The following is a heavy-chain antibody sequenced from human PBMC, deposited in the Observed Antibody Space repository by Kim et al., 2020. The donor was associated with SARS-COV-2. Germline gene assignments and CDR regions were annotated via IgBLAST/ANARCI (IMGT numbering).Heavy chain of an antibody. CDR3: ARDWGFNWNHQHRGNWFDP. J-gene: IGHJ5*02. Sequence: GGSLRLSCAASGFTFSSYAMHWVRQAPGKGLEWVAVISYDGSNKYYADSVKGRFTISRDNSKNTLYLQMNSLRAEDTAVYYCARDWGFNWNHQHRGNWFDPWGQGTLVTVSS. V-gene: IGHV3-30-3*01. CDR2: ISYDGSNK. D-gene: IGHD1-20*01. CDR1: GFTFSSYA.